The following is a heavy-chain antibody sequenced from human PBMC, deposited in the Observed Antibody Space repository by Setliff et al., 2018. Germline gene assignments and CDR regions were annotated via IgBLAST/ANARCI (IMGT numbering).Heavy chain of an antibody. Sequence: SETLSLTCTVSGGSISSGDHYWSWIRQPAGKGLEWIGRIHASGSTNYNPSLKSRVTIXXXTSKNXXXXXXXXATAADTAVYYCARSGDYGSGRLSPWGQGTLVTVSS. CDR2: IHASGST. CDR1: GGSISSGDHY. CDR3: ARSGDYGSGRLSP. D-gene: IGHD3-10*01. V-gene: IGHV4-61*02. J-gene: IGHJ5*02.